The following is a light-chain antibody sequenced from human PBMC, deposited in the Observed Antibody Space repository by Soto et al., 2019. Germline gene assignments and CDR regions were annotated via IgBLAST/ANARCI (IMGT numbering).Light chain of an antibody. J-gene: IGKJ4*01. Sequence: EIVMTQSPATLSVSPGERATLSCRASQSVSSNLAWYQQKPVQAPRLLIYGASTRATGIPARFSGSGSGTEFTLTISSLQSEDFAVYYCQQYNNWPLPFGGGTKVEIK. CDR1: QSVSSN. V-gene: IGKV3-15*01. CDR3: QQYNNWPLP. CDR2: GAS.